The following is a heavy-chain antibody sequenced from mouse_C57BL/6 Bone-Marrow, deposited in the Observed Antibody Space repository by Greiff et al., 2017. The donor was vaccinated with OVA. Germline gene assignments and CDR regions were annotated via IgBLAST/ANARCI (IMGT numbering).Heavy chain of an antibody. CDR1: GYTFTSYG. J-gene: IGHJ2*01. CDR3: AREWGTTVVATFDY. D-gene: IGHD1-1*01. V-gene: IGHV1-81*01. Sequence: QVQLQQSGAELARPGASVKLSCKASGYTFTSYGISWVKQRTGQGLEWIGEIYPRSGNTYYNEKFKGKATLTADKSSSTAYMELRSLTSEDSAVYFCAREWGTTVVATFDYWGQGTTLTVSS. CDR2: IYPRSGNT.